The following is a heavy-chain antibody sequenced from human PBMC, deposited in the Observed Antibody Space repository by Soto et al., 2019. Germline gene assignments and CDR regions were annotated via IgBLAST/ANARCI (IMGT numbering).Heavy chain of an antibody. CDR3: ARGGYYDTTWGKLSHYGLDV. CDR2: ISPYNDYT. J-gene: IGHJ6*02. D-gene: IGHD3-16*01. V-gene: IGHV1-18*01. CDR1: GYTFIRYG. Sequence: QVQLVQSAAEVKKPGASVKVSCKASGYTFIRYGITWVRQAPGQGLEWMGWISPYNDYTIYAQKVQGRVTMTTDTSTRTVDMELRSLKSDDTAVYYCARGGYYDTTWGKLSHYGLDVWGQGTSVTVSS.